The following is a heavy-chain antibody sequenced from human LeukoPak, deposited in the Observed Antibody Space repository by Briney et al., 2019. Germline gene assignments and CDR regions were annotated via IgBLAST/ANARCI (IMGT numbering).Heavy chain of an antibody. V-gene: IGHV3-21*01. D-gene: IGHD3-10*01. Sequence: GGSLRLSCAASGFTFSSYSMNWVRQAPGKGLEWVSSISSSSSYIYYADSGKGRFTISRDNAKNSLYLQMNSLRAEDTAVYYCARDLYGSGSYYNVIWGQGTLVTVSS. CDR3: ARDLYGSGSYYNVI. CDR1: GFTFSSYS. J-gene: IGHJ4*02. CDR2: ISSSSSYI.